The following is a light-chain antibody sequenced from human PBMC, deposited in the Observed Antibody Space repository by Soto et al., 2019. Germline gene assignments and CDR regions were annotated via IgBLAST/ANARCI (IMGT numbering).Light chain of an antibody. CDR2: GAS. V-gene: IGKV3-20*01. CDR1: QSVDSGS. CDR3: QHYSSTPFT. Sequence: EIVLTQSPGTLSLSPGERATLSCRASQSVDSGSLAWFQQKPGQAPRLLIHGASRRATGIPDRISGSGSGTDFTLTISKLEPEDFAVYYCQHYSSTPFTFGPGTNLDVK. J-gene: IGKJ3*01.